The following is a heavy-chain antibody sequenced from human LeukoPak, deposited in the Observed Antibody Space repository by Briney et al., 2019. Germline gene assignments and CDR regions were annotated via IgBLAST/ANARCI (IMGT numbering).Heavy chain of an antibody. J-gene: IGHJ4*02. CDR3: ARPNSDYGRGYFDY. V-gene: IGHV4-39*01. CDR1: GGSISSSSYS. CDR2: IYYSGST. Sequence: PSETLSLTCTVSGGSISSSSYSWGWIRQPPGKGLEWIGSIYYSGSTYYNPSLKSRVTISVDTSKNQFSLKLSSVTAADTAVYYCARPNSDYGRGYFDYWGQGTLVTVSS. D-gene: IGHD4-17*01.